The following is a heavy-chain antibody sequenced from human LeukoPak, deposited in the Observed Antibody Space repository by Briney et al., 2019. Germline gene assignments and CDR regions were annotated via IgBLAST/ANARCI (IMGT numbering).Heavy chain of an antibody. CDR1: GYSFTNYW. V-gene: IGHV5-51*01. D-gene: IGHD3-22*01. Sequence: GESLKISCKGSGYSFTNYWIGWVRQMPGKGLEWMGIIYPGDSDTRYNPSFQGQVTISADKSISTAYLQWSSLKASDTAMYYCARLLASSGHWYFDLWGRGTLVTVSS. CDR3: ARLLASSGHWYFDL. J-gene: IGHJ2*01. CDR2: IYPGDSDT.